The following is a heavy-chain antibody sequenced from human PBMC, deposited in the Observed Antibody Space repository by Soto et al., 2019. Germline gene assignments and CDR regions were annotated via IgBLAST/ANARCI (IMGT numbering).Heavy chain of an antibody. J-gene: IGHJ3*01. CDR2: IHYSGNS. D-gene: IGHD3-22*01. Sequence: SETPSLTCTVSGASVFSSYWSWIRQSPGKGLEWIGYIHYSGNSNYNPSLKGRVTISVDTSKNQFSLNLSSVTAADAAVYYCARGYYGSRGQSNTFDVWGQGTMVTVSS. CDR3: ARGYYGSRGQSNTFDV. V-gene: IGHV4-59*02. CDR1: GASVFSSY.